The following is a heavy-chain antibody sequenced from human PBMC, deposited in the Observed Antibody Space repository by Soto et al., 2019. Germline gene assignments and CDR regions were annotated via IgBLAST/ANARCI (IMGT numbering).Heavy chain of an antibody. CDR3: AKDYPESSSWSSYYYYGMDV. V-gene: IGHV3-43*01. J-gene: IGHJ6*02. D-gene: IGHD6-13*01. CDR1: GFTFDDYT. CDR2: SSWDGGST. Sequence: GGSLRLSCAASGFTFDDYTMHWVRQAPGKGLEWVSLSSWDGGSTYYADSVKGRFTISRDNSKNSLYLQMNSLRTEDTALYYCAKDYPESSSWSSYYYYGMDVWGQGTTVTVSS.